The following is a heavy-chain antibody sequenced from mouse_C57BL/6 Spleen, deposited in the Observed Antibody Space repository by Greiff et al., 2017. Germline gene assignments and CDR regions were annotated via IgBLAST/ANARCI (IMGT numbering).Heavy chain of an antibody. CDR2: IDPSDSYT. J-gene: IGHJ2*01. D-gene: IGHD2-4*01. Sequence: QVQLKQPGAELVMPGASVKLSCKASGYTFTSYWMHWVKQRPGQGLEWIGEIDPSDSYTNYNQKFKGKSTLTVDKSSSTAYMQLSSLTSDDSAVYYCARHDYCSPDYWGQGTTLTVSS. CDR1: GYTFTSYW. CDR3: ARHDYCSPDY. V-gene: IGHV1-69*01.